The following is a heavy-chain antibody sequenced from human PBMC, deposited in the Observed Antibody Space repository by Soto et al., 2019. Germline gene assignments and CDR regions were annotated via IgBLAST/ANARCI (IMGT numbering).Heavy chain of an antibody. CDR2: ISYDGANK. CDR3: ARPGSGYDVLSGQYFYYYHTIDV. D-gene: IGHD3-3*01. V-gene: IGHV3-30-3*01. J-gene: IGHJ6*02. Sequence: QVHLVDSGGGVVQPGRSLRLSCATSGFLFNTYAMHWVRQAPGKGLEWVAVISYDGANKNYADSVKGRFTISRDNSKNTLYLQMSSLTTEDTAVYYCARPGSGYDVLSGQYFYYYHTIDVWGQGTTVTVSS. CDR1: GFLFNTYA.